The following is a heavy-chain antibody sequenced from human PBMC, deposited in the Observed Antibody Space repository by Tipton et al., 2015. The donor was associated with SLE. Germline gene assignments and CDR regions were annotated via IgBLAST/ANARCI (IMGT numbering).Heavy chain of an antibody. CDR3: ASWAWGGYFDY. Sequence: GSLRLSCTVSGGSISPYYWSWIRQSPGRGLEWIGYIYYSGSTNYNPSLKSRVTISVDTSKNQFSLKLSSVTAADTAVYYCASWAWGGYFDYWGQGTLVTVSS. CDR1: GGSISPYY. V-gene: IGHV4-59*01. D-gene: IGHD3-16*01. J-gene: IGHJ4*02. CDR2: IYYSGST.